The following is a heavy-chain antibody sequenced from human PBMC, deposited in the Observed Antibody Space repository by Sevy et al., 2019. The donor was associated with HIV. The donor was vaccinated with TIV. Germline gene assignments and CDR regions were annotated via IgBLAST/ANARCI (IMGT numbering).Heavy chain of an antibody. CDR2: IRVGNGNA. CDR3: AAVHDCTSTSCYGALWFDP. CDR1: DYTFSNFG. V-gene: IGHV1-18*01. Sequence: ASVKASCKASDYTFSNFGSTWVRQAPGQGLEWMGWIRVGNGNANYARNLQGRVTMTTDTSTKTGYMELRSLRSDDTAVYFCAAVHDCTSTSCYGALWFDPWGQGTLVTVSS. J-gene: IGHJ5*02. D-gene: IGHD2-2*01.